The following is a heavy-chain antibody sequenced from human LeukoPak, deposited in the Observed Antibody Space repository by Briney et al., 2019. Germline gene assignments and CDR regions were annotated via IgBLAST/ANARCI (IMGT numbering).Heavy chain of an antibody. CDR3: AIGLRIAGETPFDY. CDR1: GYTFTGYY. D-gene: IGHD6-13*01. CDR2: INPNSGGT. Sequence: ASVKVSCKASGYTFTGYYMHWVRQAPGQGLEWMGWINPNSGGTNYAQKFQGRVTMTRDTSISTAYMELSRLRSEDTAVYYCAIGLRIAGETPFDYWGQGTLVTVSS. J-gene: IGHJ4*02. V-gene: IGHV1-2*02.